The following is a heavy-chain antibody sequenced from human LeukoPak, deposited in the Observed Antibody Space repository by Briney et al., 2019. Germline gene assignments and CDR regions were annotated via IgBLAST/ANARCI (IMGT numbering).Heavy chain of an antibody. D-gene: IGHD3-22*01. CDR2: ISSSSTYI. CDR3: ARDSYDSSGYYDY. J-gene: IGHJ4*02. V-gene: IGHV3-21*01. Sequence: GGSLRRSCAASGLTFSSYTMDWVRQAPGKGLEWVSSISSSSTYIYYADSMKGRFTISRDNAKNSLYLQMNSLRAEDTAVYYCARDSYDSSGYYDYWGQGTLVTVSS. CDR1: GLTFSSYT.